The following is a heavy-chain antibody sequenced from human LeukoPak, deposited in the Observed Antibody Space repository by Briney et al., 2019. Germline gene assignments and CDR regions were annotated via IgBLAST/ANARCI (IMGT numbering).Heavy chain of an antibody. V-gene: IGHV1-18*01. D-gene: IGHD3-10*01. CDR2: ISAYNGNT. J-gene: IGHJ4*02. Sequence: ASVKVSCKASGYTFTSYGISWVRQAPGQGLEWMGWISAYNGNTNYAQKLQGRVTMTTDTSTSTAYMELRSLRSDDPAVFYCVGGVVPGGINFGFWGQGNLVTVSS. CDR1: GYTFTSYG. CDR3: VGGVVPGGINFGF.